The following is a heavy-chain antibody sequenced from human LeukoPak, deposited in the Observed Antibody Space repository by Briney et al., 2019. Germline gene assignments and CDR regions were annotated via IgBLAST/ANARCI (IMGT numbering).Heavy chain of an antibody. V-gene: IGHV3-11*06. D-gene: IGHD3-16*01. CDR3: ARARRGGGGPHPDAFDI. CDR2: ISSSSSYT. J-gene: IGHJ3*02. CDR1: GFTFSDYY. Sequence: PGGSLRLSCAASGFTFSDYYMSWIRQAPGKGLEWASYISSSSSYTNHADSVKGRFTISRDNAKNSLYLQMNSLRAEDTAVYYCARARRGGGGPHPDAFDIWGQGTMVTVSS.